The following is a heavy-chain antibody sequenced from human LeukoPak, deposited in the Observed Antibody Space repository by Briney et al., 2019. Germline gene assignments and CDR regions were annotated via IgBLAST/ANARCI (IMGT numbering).Heavy chain of an antibody. D-gene: IGHD3-16*02. CDR3: GAAGGVIGQIDY. V-gene: IGHV4-59*12. Sequence: SETLSLTCTVSGGSISSYYWSWIRQPPGKGLEWIGYIYYSGSTNYNPSLKSRVTISVDTSKSQFSLKLSSVTAADTAVYYCGAAGGVIGQIDYWGQGTLVTVSS. CDR2: IYYSGST. CDR1: GGSISSYY. J-gene: IGHJ4*02.